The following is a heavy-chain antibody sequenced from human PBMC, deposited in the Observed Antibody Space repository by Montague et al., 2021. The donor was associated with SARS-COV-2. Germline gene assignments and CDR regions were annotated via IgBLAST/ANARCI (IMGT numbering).Heavy chain of an antibody. V-gene: IGHV3-9*01. D-gene: IGHD6-13*01. CDR1: GFTFDDYA. CDR2: ISCNSGSI. Sequence: SLRLSCAASGFTFDDYAMHWVRQAPGKGLEWVSGISCNSGSICYADSVKGRFTISRDNSKNPLYLQMNSLRAEDTALYYCAKDTNIAAPGIPHFNDAFDIWGQGTMVTVSS. CDR3: AKDTNIAAPGIPHFNDAFDI. J-gene: IGHJ3*02.